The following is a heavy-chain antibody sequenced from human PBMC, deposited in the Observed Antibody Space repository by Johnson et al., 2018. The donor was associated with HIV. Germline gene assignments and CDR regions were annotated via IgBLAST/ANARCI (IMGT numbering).Heavy chain of an antibody. J-gene: IGHJ3*02. D-gene: IGHD5-12*01. CDR1: GFSFSSYG. CDR3: AKDPVARGFVFDGFDM. Sequence: QVRLVESGGGVVQPGGSLRLSCAASGFSFSSYGMHWVRQAPGKGLEWVAFIQYEGDTKDYADSVKGRFNIFRDNSENTLYLQMNSLRAEDTAVYYCAKDPVARGFVFDGFDMWGQGTMVTVS. CDR2: IQYEGDTK. V-gene: IGHV3-30*02.